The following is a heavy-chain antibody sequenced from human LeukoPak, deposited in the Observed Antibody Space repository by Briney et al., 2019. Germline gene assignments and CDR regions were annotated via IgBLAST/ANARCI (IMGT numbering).Heavy chain of an antibody. J-gene: IGHJ5*02. CDR1: GYSFTNYW. D-gene: IGHD3-10*01. V-gene: IGHV5-51*01. CDR2: IYPGDSDT. CDR3: ARSSGSGSYSDWFDP. Sequence: GESLKISCKGSGYSFTNYWIAWVRQMPGKGLEWMGIIYPGDSDTRYSPSLQGQVTISADKSISTAYLQWNSLKASDTAMYYCARSSGSGSYSDWFDPWGQGTLVTVSS.